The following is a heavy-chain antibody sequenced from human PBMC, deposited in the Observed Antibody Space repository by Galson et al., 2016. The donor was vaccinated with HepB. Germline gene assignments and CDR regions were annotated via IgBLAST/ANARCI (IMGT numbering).Heavy chain of an antibody. Sequence: SLRLSCAASGFTFGTYVMTWVRQAPGKGLEWVSSISGSGGRISYADSVKGRFTVSRDNSKNTLYLQVNSLRADDTALYYCARRGINWGFFDYWGQGTLVTVSS. CDR1: GFTFGTYV. J-gene: IGHJ4*02. CDR2: ISGSGGRI. CDR3: ARRGINWGFFDY. V-gene: IGHV3-23*01. D-gene: IGHD7-27*01.